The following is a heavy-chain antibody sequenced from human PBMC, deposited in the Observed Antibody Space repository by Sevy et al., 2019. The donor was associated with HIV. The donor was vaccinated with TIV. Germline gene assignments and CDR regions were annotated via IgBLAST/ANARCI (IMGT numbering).Heavy chain of an antibody. V-gene: IGHV3-15*01. J-gene: IGHJ4*02. CDR1: GFTFSNAW. CDR2: IKSKTEGATR. CDR3: TAGVGASDFDY. D-gene: IGHD1-26*01. Sequence: GGSLRLSCAASGFTFSNAWMSWVRQAPGKGLEWVVRIKSKTEGATRDFAAPVKGRLLISRDDSRNTVYLQMNSLKTEDTAVYYCTAGVGASDFDYWGQGTLVTVS.